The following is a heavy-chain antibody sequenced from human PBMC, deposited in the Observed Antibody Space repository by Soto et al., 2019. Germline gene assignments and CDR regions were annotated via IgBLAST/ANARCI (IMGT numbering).Heavy chain of an antibody. CDR1: GGSFSGYY. V-gene: IGHV4-34*01. D-gene: IGHD3-3*01. CDR3: ASGSNYDFWSGYSYYMDV. J-gene: IGHJ6*03. Sequence: SETLSLTCAVYGGSFSGYYWSWIRQPPGKGLEWIGEINHSGSTNYNPSLKSRVTISVDTSKNQFSLKLSSVTAADTAVYYCASGSNYDFWSGYSYYMDVWGKGTTVTVSS. CDR2: INHSGST.